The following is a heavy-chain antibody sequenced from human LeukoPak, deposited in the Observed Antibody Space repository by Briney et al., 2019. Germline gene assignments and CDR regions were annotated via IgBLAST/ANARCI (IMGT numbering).Heavy chain of an antibody. CDR2: ISGSGGST. Sequence: GGSLRLSCAAYGFTFSNYWMNWVRQAPGEGLEWVSAISGSGGSTYYADSVKGRFTISRDNSKNTLYLQMNSLRAEDTAVYYCAKDLPHARRYSGYDQRNYWGQGTLVTVSS. CDR3: AKDLPHARRYSGYDQRNY. J-gene: IGHJ4*02. CDR1: GFTFSNYW. V-gene: IGHV3-23*01. D-gene: IGHD5-12*01.